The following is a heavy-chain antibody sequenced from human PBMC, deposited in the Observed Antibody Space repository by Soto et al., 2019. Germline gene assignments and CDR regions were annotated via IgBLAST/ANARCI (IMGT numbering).Heavy chain of an antibody. CDR1: GFSFSDYY. J-gene: IGHJ4*02. D-gene: IGHD2-2*01. CDR2: ISGSGTNL. V-gene: IGHV3-11*01. Sequence: QVQLVESGGGLVKSGGSLRLSCAASGFSFSDYYMSWMRQAPGKGLEWISYISGSGTNLYYADSVKGLFIISRDNAKNSLYLQMNSLRAEDTAVYYCARYASRDHWGQGTLVTVSS. CDR3: ARYASRDH.